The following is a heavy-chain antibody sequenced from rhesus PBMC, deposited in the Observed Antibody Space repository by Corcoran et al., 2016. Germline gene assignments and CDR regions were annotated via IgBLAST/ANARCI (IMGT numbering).Heavy chain of an antibody. V-gene: IGHV3S5*01. CDR1: GFTFSRYG. J-gene: IGHJ4*01. CDR3: AKHGGYILGDY. Sequence: EVQLVESGGGLVQHGGSLRLSCAASGFTFSRYGMSWVRQAPGKGLEWVSYISNGGGSTNYADSGKARFTISRDNSKNTLSRQMNSLRAEDTAVYYGAKHGGYILGDYWGQGVLVTVSS. D-gene: IGHD5-42*01. CDR2: ISNGGGST.